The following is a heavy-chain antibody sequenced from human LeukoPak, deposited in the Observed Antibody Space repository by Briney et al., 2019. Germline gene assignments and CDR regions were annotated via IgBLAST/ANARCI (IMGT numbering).Heavy chain of an antibody. CDR3: ARGFGGYYSFDY. J-gene: IGHJ4*02. D-gene: IGHD3-3*01. CDR2: VYYSGST. Sequence: PSETLSLTCVVSGGSVSGYYWGWIRQPPGRGLEWIGYVYYSGSTNYNPSFKSRITISVDTSRNQFSLQLSSVTAADTAVYYCARGFGGYYSFDYWGQGTLVTVPS. CDR1: GGSVSGYY. V-gene: IGHV4-59*02.